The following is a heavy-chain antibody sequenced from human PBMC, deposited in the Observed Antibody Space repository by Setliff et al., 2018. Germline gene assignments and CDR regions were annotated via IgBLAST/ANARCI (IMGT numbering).Heavy chain of an antibody. V-gene: IGHV4-59*08. CDR2: MYYSGDT. CDR3: ARLPPLHTPMALTFDY. CDR1: GGSVRGYY. Sequence: TLSLTCTVSGGSVRGYYWSWIRQPPGKGLEWIGYMYYSGDTNYNPSPKSRVTISVDTSKNQFSLELRSVTAADTAVYYCARLPPLHTPMALTFDYWGQGTLVTVSS. J-gene: IGHJ4*02. D-gene: IGHD5-18*01.